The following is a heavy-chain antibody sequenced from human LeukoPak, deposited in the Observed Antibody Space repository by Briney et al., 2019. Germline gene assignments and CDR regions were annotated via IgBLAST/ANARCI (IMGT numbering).Heavy chain of an antibody. CDR2: IYYSGST. Sequence: SETLSLTCTVSGGSISSSSYYWGWIRQPPGKGLEWIGSIYYSGSTYYNPSLKSRVTISVDTSKNQFSLKLSSVTAADTAVYYCARGERRGYGPSYYYYYMDVWGKGTTVTVSS. CDR1: GGSISSSSYY. V-gene: IGHV4-39*07. CDR3: ARGERRGYGPSYYYYYMDV. J-gene: IGHJ6*03. D-gene: IGHD5-12*01.